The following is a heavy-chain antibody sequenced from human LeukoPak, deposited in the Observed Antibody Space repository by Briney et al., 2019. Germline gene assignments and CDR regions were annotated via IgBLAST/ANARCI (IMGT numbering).Heavy chain of an antibody. CDR3: ARDSLGTVVTYWYFDL. CDR2: IYHSGST. CDR1: GGSISSSNW. J-gene: IGHJ2*01. D-gene: IGHD4-23*01. V-gene: IGHV4-4*02. Sequence: PSETLSLTCAVSGGSISSSNWWSWVRQPPGKGLEWIGEIYHSGSTNYNPSLKSRVTISVDKSKNQFSLKLSSVTAADTAVYYCARDSLGTVVTYWYFDLWGRGTLVTVSS.